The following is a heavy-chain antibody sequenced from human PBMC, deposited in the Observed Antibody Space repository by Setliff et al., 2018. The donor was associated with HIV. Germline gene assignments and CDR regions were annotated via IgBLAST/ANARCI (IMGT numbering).Heavy chain of an antibody. CDR2: THASGTT. J-gene: IGHJ4*02. CDR3: ARQTATGTSATFDS. V-gene: IGHV4-4*07. D-gene: IGHD2-21*02. CDR1: GGSISGDF. Sequence: SETLSLTCTVSGGSISGDFWTWIRQPAGEGMEWIGRTHASGTTQCEPSLKNRCSMSIDTSKNQFSLKLSSVTAADTAVYYCARQTATGTSATFDSWGQGSLVTVSS.